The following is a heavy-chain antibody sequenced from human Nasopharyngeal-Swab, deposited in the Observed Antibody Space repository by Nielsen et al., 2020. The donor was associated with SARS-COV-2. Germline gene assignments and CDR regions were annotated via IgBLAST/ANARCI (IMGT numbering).Heavy chain of an antibody. CDR3: AREGGRGYCSSTSCHAWFDP. Sequence: WVRQAPGQGLEWMGWISAYNGNTNYAQKLQGRVTMTTDTSTSTAYMELRSLRSDDTAVYYCAREGGRGYCSSTSCHAWFDPGGQGTLVTVLL. V-gene: IGHV1-18*01. D-gene: IGHD2-2*01. J-gene: IGHJ5*02. CDR2: ISAYNGNT.